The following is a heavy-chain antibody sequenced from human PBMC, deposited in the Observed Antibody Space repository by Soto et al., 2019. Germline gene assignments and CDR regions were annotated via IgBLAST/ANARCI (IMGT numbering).Heavy chain of an antibody. J-gene: IGHJ4*02. Sequence: GASVKVSCKTSGYTFTSYGISWVRQAPGQGLEWMGFISAYNGNTNYAHKLQGRVTMTTDTSTSTAYMELRSLRSYDTAVYYCARAPTGNIVARMTYLVXWGQGTLVPVSX. CDR2: ISAYNGNT. CDR3: ARAPTGNIVARMTYLVX. CDR1: GYTFTSYG. D-gene: IGHD5-12*01. V-gene: IGHV1-18*04.